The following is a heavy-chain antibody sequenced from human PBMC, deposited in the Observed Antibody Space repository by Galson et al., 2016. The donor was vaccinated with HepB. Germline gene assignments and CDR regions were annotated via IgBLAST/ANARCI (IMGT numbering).Heavy chain of an antibody. CDR1: GVTFSSYG. CDR3: ARENDFWSFDY. J-gene: IGHJ4*02. Sequence: SVKVSCKASGVTFSSYGISWVRQAPGQGLEWMGGIIPILATPDYAQKFQGRVTITADESTSTAYMELTSLRSEDTAVYYCARENDFWSFDYWGQGTLVTVYS. V-gene: IGHV1-69*13. CDR2: IIPILATP. D-gene: IGHD3-3*01.